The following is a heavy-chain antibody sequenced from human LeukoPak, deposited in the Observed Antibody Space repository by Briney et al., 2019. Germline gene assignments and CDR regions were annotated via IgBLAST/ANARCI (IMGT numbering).Heavy chain of an antibody. D-gene: IGHD2-15*01. CDR1: GYTFTSYA. CDR3: AREGYCSGGSCYINWFDP. Sequence: ASVKVSCMASGYTFTSYAMHWVRQAPGQRLEWMGWINAGNGNTKYSQKFQGRVTITRDTSASTAYMELSSLRSEDTAVYYCAREGYCSGGSCYINWFDPWGQGTLVTVSS. CDR2: INAGNGNT. V-gene: IGHV1-3*01. J-gene: IGHJ5*02.